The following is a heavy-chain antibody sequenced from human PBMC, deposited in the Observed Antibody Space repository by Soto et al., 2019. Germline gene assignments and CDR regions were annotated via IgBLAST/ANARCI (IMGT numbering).Heavy chain of an antibody. CDR3: ARRAPSPYGPQAAFDV. D-gene: IGHD4-17*01. CDR1: GYSFTSYW. Sequence: PGESLKISCKGSGYSFTSYWIGWVRQMPGKGLEWMGIIYPGDSDTRYSPSFQGQVTISADKSISTAYLQWSSLKASDTAMYYCARRAPSPYGPQAAFDVWGQGTMVTVSS. J-gene: IGHJ3*01. V-gene: IGHV5-51*01. CDR2: IYPGDSDT.